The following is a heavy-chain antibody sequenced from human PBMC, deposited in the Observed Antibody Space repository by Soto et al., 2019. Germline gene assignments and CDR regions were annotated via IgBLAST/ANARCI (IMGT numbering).Heavy chain of an antibody. V-gene: IGHV5-51*01. CDR2: IYPGDSDT. D-gene: IGHD2-8*01. CDR1: GYTFTSYW. J-gene: IGHJ6*02. CDR3: ARPSNDSSYYYGMDV. Sequence: GESLKISCKGSGYTFTSYWIGWVRQMPGKGLEWMGIIYPGDSDTRYSPSFQGQVTISADKSIRTAYLQWSSLKASDTAMYHCARPSNDSSYYYGMDVWGQGTTVTVSS.